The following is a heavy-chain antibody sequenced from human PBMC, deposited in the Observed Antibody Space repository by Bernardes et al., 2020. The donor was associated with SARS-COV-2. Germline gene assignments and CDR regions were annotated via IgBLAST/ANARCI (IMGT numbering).Heavy chain of an antibody. CDR1: GFAFNNNA. J-gene: IGHJ5*02. Sequence: SLRLSCAASGFAFNNNAMTWVRQAPGKGLEWVSGISGSGDTAFYADSVKGRFTISRDNSKNTLYLQMDSLKAEDTAVYYCVKDREVLWFGESHNWFDPWGQGTLVTVSS. D-gene: IGHD3-10*01. CDR2: ISGSGDTA. CDR3: VKDREVLWFGESHNWFDP. V-gene: IGHV3-23*01.